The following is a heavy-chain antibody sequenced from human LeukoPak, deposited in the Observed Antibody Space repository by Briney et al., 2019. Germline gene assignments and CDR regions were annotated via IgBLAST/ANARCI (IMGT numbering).Heavy chain of an antibody. CDR1: GGSISSYY. V-gene: IGHV4-59*01. Sequence: SETLSLTCTVSGGSISSYYWSWIRQPPGKGLEWIGYIYYSGSTNYNPSLKSRVTISVDTSKNQFSLKLSSVTAADTAVYYCAISPRYSSGWPFGYWGQGTLVTVSS. D-gene: IGHD6-19*01. CDR3: AISPRYSSGWPFGY. CDR2: IYYSGST. J-gene: IGHJ4*02.